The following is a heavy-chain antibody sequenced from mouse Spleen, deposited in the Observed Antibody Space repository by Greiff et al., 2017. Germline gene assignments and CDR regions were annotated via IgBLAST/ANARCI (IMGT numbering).Heavy chain of an antibody. V-gene: IGHV1-69*01. D-gene: IGHD2-14*01. J-gene: IGHJ3*01. CDR1: GYTFTSYW. CDR3: AKVPFAY. Sequence: VQLQQPGAELVMPGASVKLSCKASGYTFTSYWMHWVKQRPGQGLEWIGEIDPSDSYTNYNQKFKGKATLTVDKSSSTAYMQLSSLTSEDSAVYYCAKVPFAYWGQGTLVTVSA. CDR2: IDPSDSYT.